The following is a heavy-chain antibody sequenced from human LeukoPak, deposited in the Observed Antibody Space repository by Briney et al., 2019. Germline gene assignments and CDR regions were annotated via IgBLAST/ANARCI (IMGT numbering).Heavy chain of an antibody. D-gene: IGHD3-16*02. J-gene: IGHJ4*02. CDR3: TTDYVWGTYRYFDY. V-gene: IGHV3-15*01. Sequence: GGSLRLSCAASGFTFSSYAMSWVRQAPGKGLEWVGRIKSETKSGTTDYAAPVKGRFTISRDDSKNTLYLQMNSLKTEDTAVYYCTTDYVWGTYRYFDYWGQGTLVTVSS. CDR2: IKSETKSGTT. CDR1: GFTFSSYA.